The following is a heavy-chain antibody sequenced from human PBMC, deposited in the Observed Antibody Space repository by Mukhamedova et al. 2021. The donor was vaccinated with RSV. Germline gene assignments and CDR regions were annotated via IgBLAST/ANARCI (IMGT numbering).Heavy chain of an antibody. CDR2: SWHSGSI. CDR3: AKDNRRYCSSTSCPFFDY. J-gene: IGHJ4*02. D-gene: IGHD2-2*01. Sequence: SWHSGSIGYADSVKGRSTISRDNAKNSLYLQMNSLSAEDMALYYCAKDNRRYCSSTSCPFFDYWGQGT. V-gene: IGHV3-9*03.